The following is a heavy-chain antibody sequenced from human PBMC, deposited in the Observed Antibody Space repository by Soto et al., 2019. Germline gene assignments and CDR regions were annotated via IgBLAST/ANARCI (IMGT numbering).Heavy chain of an antibody. CDR1: GGSISSGDW. Sequence: PSETLSLTCAVSGGSISSGDWCWSWVRQSPGKGLEWIGEIYYSGSTTYNPSLKSRVTISADKSKNQFSLRLSSVTAADTAVYYCARVGVWFGELSPWFDPWGQGTLVTVSS. V-gene: IGHV4-4*02. J-gene: IGHJ5*02. D-gene: IGHD3-10*01. CDR2: IYYSGST. CDR3: ARVGVWFGELSPWFDP.